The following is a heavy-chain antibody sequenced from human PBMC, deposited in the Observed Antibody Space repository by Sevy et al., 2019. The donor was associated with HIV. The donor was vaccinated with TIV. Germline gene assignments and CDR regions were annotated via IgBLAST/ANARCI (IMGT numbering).Heavy chain of an antibody. CDR1: GFTFSSYA. Sequence: GGSLRLSCAASGFTFSSYAMSWVRQAPGKGLEWVSAISGSGGSTYYADSVKGRFTISRDNSKNTLYLQMNSLRAEDRAVYYCARLITMVRGVSAKQLDYWGQGTLVTVSS. D-gene: IGHD3-10*01. CDR2: ISGSGGST. CDR3: ARLITMVRGVSAKQLDY. J-gene: IGHJ4*02. V-gene: IGHV3-23*01.